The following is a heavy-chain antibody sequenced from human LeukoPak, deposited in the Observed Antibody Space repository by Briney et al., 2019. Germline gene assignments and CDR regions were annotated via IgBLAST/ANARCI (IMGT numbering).Heavy chain of an antibody. J-gene: IGHJ4*02. CDR2: ISAYNGNT. V-gene: IGHV1-18*04. CDR3: ARVKYYYDSSGSFDY. Sequence: ASVKVSCKASGYTFSGYNMHWVRQAPEQGHERMGWISAYNGNTNYAQNLQGRVTMTTDTSTSTAYMGLRSLRSDDTAVYYCARVKYYYDSSGSFDYWGQGTLVTVSS. D-gene: IGHD3-22*01. CDR1: GYTFSGYN.